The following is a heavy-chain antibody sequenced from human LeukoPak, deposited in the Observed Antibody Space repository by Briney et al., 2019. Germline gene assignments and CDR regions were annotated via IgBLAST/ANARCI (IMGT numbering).Heavy chain of an antibody. D-gene: IGHD6-13*01. V-gene: IGHV1-46*01. Sequence: ASVKVSCKASGYTFTSYCMHWVRQAPGQGLEWMGIINPSGGSTSYAQKFQGRVTMTRDTSTSTVYMELNSLRSEDTAVYYCASLPLAAAGNYYYGMDVWGQGTTVTVSS. CDR3: ASLPLAAAGNYYYGMDV. J-gene: IGHJ6*02. CDR1: GYTFTSYC. CDR2: INPSGGST.